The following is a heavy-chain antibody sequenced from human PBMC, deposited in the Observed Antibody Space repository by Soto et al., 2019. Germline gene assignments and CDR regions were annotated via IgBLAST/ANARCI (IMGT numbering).Heavy chain of an antibody. CDR2: INQSGTT. Sequence: PSETLSLTCAVNGGSFREYYWSWLRQPPGKGLEWIGEINQSGTTHYNPSLKRRINISIDTSKNQFSLNLTSVTAADTATYYCASDLIPVIGGAISYYFGMDVWGQGTTVTVSS. CDR1: GGSFREYY. V-gene: IGHV4-34*01. D-gene: IGHD3-16*01. J-gene: IGHJ6*02. CDR3: ASDLIPVIGGAISYYFGMDV.